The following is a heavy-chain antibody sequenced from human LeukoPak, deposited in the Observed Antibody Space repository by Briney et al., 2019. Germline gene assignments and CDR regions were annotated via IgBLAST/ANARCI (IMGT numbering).Heavy chain of an antibody. V-gene: IGHV3-23*01. D-gene: IGHD3-10*01. J-gene: IGHJ4*02. CDR2: ISGSGGST. Sequence: GGSLRLSCAASGCTFSSYAMSWVRQAPGKGLEWVSAISGSGGSTYYADSVKGRFTISRDNSKNTLYLQMNSLRVEDTAVYYCAKGGDYYGSGSYYDYWGQGTLVTVSS. CDR1: GCTFSSYA. CDR3: AKGGDYYGSGSYYDY.